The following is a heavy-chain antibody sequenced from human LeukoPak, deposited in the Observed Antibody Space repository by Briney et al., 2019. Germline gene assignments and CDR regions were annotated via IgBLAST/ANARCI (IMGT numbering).Heavy chain of an antibody. CDR3: ARGLGGTAKVNPDY. CDR2: INWNGGST. D-gene: IGHD5-18*01. CDR1: GFTFDDYG. Sequence: GGSLRLSCAASGFTFDDYGMSWVRQAPGKGLEWVSGINWNGGSTGYADSVKGRFTISRDNAKNSLYLQMNSLRAEDTALYHCARGLGGTAKVNPDYWGQGTLDTVSS. V-gene: IGHV3-20*01. J-gene: IGHJ4*02.